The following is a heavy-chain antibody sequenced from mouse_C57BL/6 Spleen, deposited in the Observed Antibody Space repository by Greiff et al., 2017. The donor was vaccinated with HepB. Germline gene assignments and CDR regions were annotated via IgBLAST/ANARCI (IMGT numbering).Heavy chain of an antibody. J-gene: IGHJ2*01. CDR1: GYAFSSYW. CDR2: IYPGDGDT. CDR3: ARSGYGNLYYFDY. V-gene: IGHV1-80*01. D-gene: IGHD2-1*01. Sequence: VQLQQSGAELVKPGASVKISCKASGYAFSSYWMNWVKQRPGKGLEWIGQIYPGDGDTNYNGKFKGKATLTADKSSSTAYMQLSSLHSEDSAVYFWARSGYGNLYYFDYWGQGTTLTVSS.